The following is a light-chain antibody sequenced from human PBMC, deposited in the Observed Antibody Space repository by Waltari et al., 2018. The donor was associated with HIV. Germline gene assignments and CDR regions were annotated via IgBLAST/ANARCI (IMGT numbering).Light chain of an antibody. V-gene: IGKV3-15*01. CDR3: QQYNNWPPAFT. CDR1: QSVSSN. CDR2: GAS. J-gene: IGKJ3*01. Sequence: EIVMTQSPATLSVSPGERATLSCRASQSVSSNLAWYQQKPGQAPRLLIYGASTRATGIPARFSGSGSGTEFTLTISSLQSEDFAVYYRQQYNNWPPAFTFGPGTKVDIK.